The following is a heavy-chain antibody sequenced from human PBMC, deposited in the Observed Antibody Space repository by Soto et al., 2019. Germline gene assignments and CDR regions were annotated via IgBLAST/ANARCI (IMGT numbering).Heavy chain of an antibody. CDR1: GYTFTSYG. CDR2: ISAYNGNT. CDR3: ARTNYDFWSGSGVGMDV. Sequence: QVQLVQSGAEVKKPGASVKVSCEASGYTFTSYGISWVRQAPGQGLEWMGWISAYNGNTNYAQKLQGRVTMTTDTSTSTAYMELRSLRSDDTAVYYCARTNYDFWSGSGVGMDVWGQGTTVTVSS. V-gene: IGHV1-18*01. J-gene: IGHJ6*02. D-gene: IGHD3-3*01.